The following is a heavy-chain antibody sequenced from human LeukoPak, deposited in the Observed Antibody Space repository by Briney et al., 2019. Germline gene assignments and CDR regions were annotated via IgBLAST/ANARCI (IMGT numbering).Heavy chain of an antibody. Sequence: GGSLRLSCAASGFTFRYYAMHWVRQAPGKGLEWVAVISNDGTIDYYTDSVKGRFIISRDDSKNRMSLQMNSLRVDDTALYYCARSGLRDPDAFDIWGQGTMVTVSS. J-gene: IGHJ3*02. CDR3: ARSGLRDPDAFDI. D-gene: IGHD4/OR15-4a*01. CDR1: GFTFRYYA. CDR2: ISNDGTID. V-gene: IGHV3-30-3*01.